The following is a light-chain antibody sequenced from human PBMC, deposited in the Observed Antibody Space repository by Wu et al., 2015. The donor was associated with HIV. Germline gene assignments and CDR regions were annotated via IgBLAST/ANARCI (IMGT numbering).Light chain of an antibody. CDR1: QDISSS. J-gene: IGKJ4*01. CDR3: QQVNTVPPT. V-gene: IGKV1-9*01. Sequence: DIQLTQSPSFLSASVGDRVTITCRASQDISSSLAWYQQKPGKAPKLLIYAASTLQSGVPSRFSGSGSGTEFTLTISSLQPEDFATYYCQQVNTVPPTFGGGTKVEIK. CDR2: AAS.